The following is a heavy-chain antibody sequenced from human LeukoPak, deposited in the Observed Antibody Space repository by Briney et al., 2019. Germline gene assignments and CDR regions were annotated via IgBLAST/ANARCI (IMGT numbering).Heavy chain of an antibody. J-gene: IGHJ4*02. CDR1: GCTFSSYA. V-gene: IGHV1-69*06. D-gene: IGHD6-13*01. CDR3: ARTLAGPDYFDY. CDR2: IIPIFGTA. Sequence: GASVKVSCKASGCTFSSYAISWVRQAPGQGLEWMGGIIPIFGTANYAQKFQGRVTITADKSTSTAYMELSSLRSEDTAVYYCARTLAGPDYFDYWGQGTLVTVSS.